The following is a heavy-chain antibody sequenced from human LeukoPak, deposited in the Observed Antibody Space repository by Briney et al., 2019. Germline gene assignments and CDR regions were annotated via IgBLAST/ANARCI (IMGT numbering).Heavy chain of an antibody. V-gene: IGHV1-2*06. CDR2: INPNSGVT. Sequence: GASVKVSCKASGYTFIGYHMHWVRQAPGQGLEWMGRINPNSGVTNYAQKFQGGVTMTRDTSISTAYMELSSLRSEDTAVYYCAREHLGIDYWGQGTLVTVSS. D-gene: IGHD1-14*01. CDR3: AREHLGIDY. CDR1: GYTFIGYH. J-gene: IGHJ4*02.